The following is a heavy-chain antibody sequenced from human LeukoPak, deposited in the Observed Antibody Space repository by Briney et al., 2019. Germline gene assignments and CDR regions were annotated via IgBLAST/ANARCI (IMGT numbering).Heavy chain of an antibody. V-gene: IGHV1-24*01. CDR1: RYTLTELS. J-gene: IGHJ4*02. D-gene: IGHD6-13*01. Sequence: GASVKVSCKVSRYTLTELSMHWVRQAPGKGLEWMGGFDPEDGETIYAQKFQGRVTMTEDTSTDTAYMELSSLRSEDTAVYYCARDLARKSPSWYPPLDWGQGTLVTVSS. CDR2: FDPEDGET. CDR3: ARDLARKSPSWYPPLD.